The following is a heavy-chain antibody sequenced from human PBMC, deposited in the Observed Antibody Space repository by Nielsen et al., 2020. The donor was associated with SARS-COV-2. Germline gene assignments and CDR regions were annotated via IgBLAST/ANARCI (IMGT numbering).Heavy chain of an antibody. J-gene: IGHJ6*02. D-gene: IGHD3-10*01. CDR3: ARVRGVHYYYYYGMDV. V-gene: IGHV2-26*01. CDR1: GFSLSNARMG. Sequence: SGPTLVQPTETLTLTCTVSGFSLSNARMGVSWIRQPPGKALEWLAHIFSNDEKSYSTSLKSRLTISKDTSKSQVVLTMTNMDPVDTATYYCARVRGVHYYYYYGMDVWGQGTTVTVSS. CDR2: IFSNDEK.